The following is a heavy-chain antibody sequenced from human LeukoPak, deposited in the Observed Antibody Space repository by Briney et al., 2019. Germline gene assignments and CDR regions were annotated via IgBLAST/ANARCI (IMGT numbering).Heavy chain of an antibody. Sequence: ASVKVSCKASGYTFTSYYMHWVRQAPGQGLEWMGIINPSGGSTSYAQKFQGRVTMTRDTSTSTVYMELGSLRSEDTAVYYCARDGSLEWLRGSYFDYWGQGTLVTVSS. CDR2: INPSGGST. CDR3: ARDGSLEWLRGSYFDY. J-gene: IGHJ4*02. CDR1: GYTFTSYY. D-gene: IGHD5-12*01. V-gene: IGHV1-46*01.